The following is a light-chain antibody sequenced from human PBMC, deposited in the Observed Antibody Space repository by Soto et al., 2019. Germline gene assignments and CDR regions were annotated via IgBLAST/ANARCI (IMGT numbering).Light chain of an antibody. CDR2: EVT. CDR3: SSYSGSNNLVV. CDR1: SSDVGGYNY. Sequence: QSALTQPPSASGSPGQSVTISCTGTSSDVGGYNYVSWYQQHPGKAPKLMISEVTKRPSGVPYRFSGSKSGNTASLTVSGVLAEDEAAYYCSSYSGSNNLVVFGGGTKLTVL. V-gene: IGLV2-8*01. J-gene: IGLJ2*01.